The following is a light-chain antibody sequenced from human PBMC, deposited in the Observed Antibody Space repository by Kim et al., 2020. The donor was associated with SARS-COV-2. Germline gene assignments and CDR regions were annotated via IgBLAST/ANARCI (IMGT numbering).Light chain of an antibody. Sequence: SVSPGERATLSGRASQSVSSNLAWYQQKPGQAPRLLIYGASTRGTGVPARFSGSGSGTDFTLTIDSLQSEDFAVYYCQQYDDWPLTFGGGTKLEI. V-gene: IGKV3-15*01. J-gene: IGKJ4*01. CDR2: GAS. CDR3: QQYDDWPLT. CDR1: QSVSSN.